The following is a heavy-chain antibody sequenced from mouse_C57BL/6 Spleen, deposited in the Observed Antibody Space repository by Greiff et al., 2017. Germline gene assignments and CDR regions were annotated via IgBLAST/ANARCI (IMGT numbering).Heavy chain of an antibody. Sequence: QVQLKQPGAELVRPGSSVKLSCKASGYTFTSYWMDWVKQRPGQGLEWIGNIYPSDSETHYNQKFKDKATLTVDKSSSTAYMQLSSLTSEDSAVYYCASGGSGWIMDYWGQGTSVTVSS. CDR2: IYPSDSET. J-gene: IGHJ4*01. CDR3: ASGGSGWIMDY. CDR1: GYTFTSYW. V-gene: IGHV1-61*01. D-gene: IGHD3-2*02.